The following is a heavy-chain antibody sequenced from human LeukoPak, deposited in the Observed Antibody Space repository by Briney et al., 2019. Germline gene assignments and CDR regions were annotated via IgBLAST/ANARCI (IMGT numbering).Heavy chain of an antibody. CDR2: IYHSGST. Sequence: SQTLSLTCAVSGGSISSGGYSWSWIRQPPGKGLEWIGYIYHSGSTYYNPSLKSRVTISVDRSKNQFSLKLSSVTAADTAVYYCARVWSDAFDIWGQGTMVTVSS. CDR1: GGSISSGGYS. J-gene: IGHJ3*02. CDR3: ARVWSDAFDI. V-gene: IGHV4-30-2*01. D-gene: IGHD3-10*01.